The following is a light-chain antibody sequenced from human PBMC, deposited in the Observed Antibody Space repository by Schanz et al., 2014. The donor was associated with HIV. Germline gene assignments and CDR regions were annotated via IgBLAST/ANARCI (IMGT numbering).Light chain of an antibody. CDR1: QSVSSSY. Sequence: EIVLTQSPGTLSLSPGERATLSCRASQSVSSSYLAWYQQTPGQAPRPLIYGASSRATGIPDRFSGSGSGTDFTLTISRLEPEDLAVYYCMQYGIQSGSPLYIFGQGTKLEIK. V-gene: IGKV3-20*01. CDR3: MQYGIQSGSPLYI. CDR2: GAS. J-gene: IGKJ2*01.